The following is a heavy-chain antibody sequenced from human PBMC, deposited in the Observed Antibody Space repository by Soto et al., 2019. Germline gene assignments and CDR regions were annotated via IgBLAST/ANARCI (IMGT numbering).Heavy chain of an antibody. Sequence: ASVKVSCKASGYTFTSYGISWVRQAPGQGLEWMGWISAYNGNTNYAQKLQGRVTMTTDTFTSTAYMELRSLRSDDTVVYYCARAPITMVRGPIGAFDIWGQGTMVTVSS. CDR3: ARAPITMVRGPIGAFDI. J-gene: IGHJ3*02. D-gene: IGHD3-10*01. CDR1: GYTFTSYG. V-gene: IGHV1-18*01. CDR2: ISAYNGNT.